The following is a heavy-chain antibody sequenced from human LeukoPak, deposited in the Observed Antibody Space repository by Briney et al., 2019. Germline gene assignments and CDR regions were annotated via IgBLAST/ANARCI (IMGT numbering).Heavy chain of an antibody. D-gene: IGHD4-11*01. CDR1: GFTFDDYG. V-gene: IGHV3-20*04. CDR3: ARHFSVGLTNAFDI. CDR2: INWNGGST. Sequence: GGSLRLSCAASGFTFDDYGMSWVRQAPGKGLEWVSGINWNGGSTGYADSVKGRFTISRDNAKNSLYLQMNSLRAEDTALYYCARHFSVGLTNAFDIWGQGTMVTVSS. J-gene: IGHJ3*02.